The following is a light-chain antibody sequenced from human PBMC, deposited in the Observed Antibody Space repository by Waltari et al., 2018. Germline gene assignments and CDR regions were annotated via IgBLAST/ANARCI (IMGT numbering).Light chain of an antibody. V-gene: IGLV2-14*01. CDR2: GVT. Sequence: QSALTQPASVSGSPGQSITISCTGTSGDIGAYNFVSWYQLHPDTAPKVIIYGVTSRPSGVFRRFSGSKSGVTASLTISGLQPEDEAVYFCSSYSTSSALNFVFGTVTKVTVL. J-gene: IGLJ1*01. CDR1: SGDIGAYNF. CDR3: SSYSTSSALNFV.